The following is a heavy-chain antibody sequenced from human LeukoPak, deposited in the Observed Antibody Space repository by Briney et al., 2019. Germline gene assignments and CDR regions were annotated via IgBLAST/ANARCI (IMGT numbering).Heavy chain of an antibody. CDR3: AKSDTGITIFLHVDH. CDR2: ISCDGSNK. V-gene: IGHV3-30*18. Sequence: GGSLRLSCAASGFSFSSYGMHWVRQAPGKGLEWVAVISCDGSNKYYADSVKGRFTISRDNSKNTLYLQMNSLRVEDAAVYYCAKSDTGITIFLHVDHWGQGTLVTVSS. D-gene: IGHD3-9*01. J-gene: IGHJ4*02. CDR1: GFSFSSYG.